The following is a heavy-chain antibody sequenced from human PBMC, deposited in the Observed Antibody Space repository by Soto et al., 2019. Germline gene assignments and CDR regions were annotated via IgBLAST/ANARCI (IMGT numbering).Heavy chain of an antibody. CDR1: GGTFSSYT. V-gene: IGHV1-69*02. Sequence: SVKVSCKASGGTFSSYTISWVRQAPGQGLEWMGRIIPILGIANYAQKFQGRVTITADKSTSTAYMELSSLRSEDTAVYYCASDLDTAMGDYYYYYGMDVWGQGTTVTVSS. CDR2: IIPILGIA. CDR3: ASDLDTAMGDYYYYYGMDV. D-gene: IGHD5-18*01. J-gene: IGHJ6*02.